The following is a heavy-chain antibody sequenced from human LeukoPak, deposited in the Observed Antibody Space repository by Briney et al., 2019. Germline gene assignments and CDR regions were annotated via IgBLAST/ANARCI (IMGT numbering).Heavy chain of an antibody. J-gene: IGHJ4*02. Sequence: SETLSLTCTVSGGSISSYYWSWIRQPAGKGLEWIGRIYTSGSTNYNPSLKSRITMSVDTSKNQFSLKLSSVTAADTAVYYCARDLGSYYVGYFDYWGQGTLVTVSS. CDR2: IYTSGST. V-gene: IGHV4-4*07. CDR3: ARDLGSYYVGYFDY. CDR1: GGSISSYY. D-gene: IGHD1-26*01.